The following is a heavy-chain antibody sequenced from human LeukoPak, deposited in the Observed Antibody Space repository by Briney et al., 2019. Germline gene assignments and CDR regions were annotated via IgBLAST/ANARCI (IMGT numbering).Heavy chain of an antibody. CDR3: ARARLYYYDSSGPPAPHFDY. D-gene: IGHD3-22*01. Sequence: ASVKVSCKASGYTFTSYGISWVRQAPGQGLEWMRWISAYNGNTNYAQKLQGRVTTTTDTSTSTAYMELRSLRSDDTAVYYCARARLYYYDSSGPPAPHFDYWGQGTLVTVSS. CDR1: GYTFTSYG. J-gene: IGHJ4*02. V-gene: IGHV1-18*01. CDR2: ISAYNGNT.